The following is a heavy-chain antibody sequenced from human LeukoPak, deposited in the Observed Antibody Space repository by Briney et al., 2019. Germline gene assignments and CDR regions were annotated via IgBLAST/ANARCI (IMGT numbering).Heavy chain of an antibody. J-gene: IGHJ5*02. CDR2: ISGSGGST. D-gene: IGHD3-16*02. V-gene: IGHV3-23*01. Sequence: GGSLRLSCAASGFTFSSYAMSWVRQPPGKGLEWVSAISGSGGSTYYAASVKGRFTISRDNSKNTLYLQMNSLRAEDTAVYYCAKGPYDYVWGSYRPETYNWFDPWGQGTLVTVSS. CDR3: AKGPYDYVWGSYRPETYNWFDP. CDR1: GFTFSSYA.